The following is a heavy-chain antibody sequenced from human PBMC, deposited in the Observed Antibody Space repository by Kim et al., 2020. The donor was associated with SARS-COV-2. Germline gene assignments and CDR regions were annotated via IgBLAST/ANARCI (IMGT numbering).Heavy chain of an antibody. D-gene: IGHD3-10*01. J-gene: IGHJ5*02. CDR3: ARQDHNYYGSGSYYHDP. V-gene: IGHV7-4-1*02. Sequence: ASVKVSCKASGYTFTSYAMNWVRQAPGQGLEWMGWINTNTGNPTYAQGFTGRFVFSLDTSVSTAYLQISSLKAEDTAVYYCARQDHNYYGSGSYYHDPWGQGTLVTVSS. CDR1: GYTFTSYA. CDR2: INTNTGNP.